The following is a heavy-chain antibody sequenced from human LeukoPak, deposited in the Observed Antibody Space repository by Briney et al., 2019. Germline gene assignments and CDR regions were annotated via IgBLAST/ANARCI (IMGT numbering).Heavy chain of an antibody. D-gene: IGHD3-16*01. J-gene: IGHJ4*02. CDR1: YA. CDR3: AKDPPFGGDY. V-gene: IGHV3-23*01. Sequence: YAMSWVRQAPGKGLEWLSAISGSGGSTYYADSVKGRFTISRDNSKNTLYLQMNSLRAEDTAVYYCAKDPPFGGDYWGQGTLVTVSS. CDR2: ISGSGGST.